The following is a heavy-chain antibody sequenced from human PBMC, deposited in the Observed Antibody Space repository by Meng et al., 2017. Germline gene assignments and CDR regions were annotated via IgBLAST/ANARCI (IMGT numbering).Heavy chain of an antibody. D-gene: IGHD6-13*01. CDR2: IYSGGST. J-gene: IGHJ3*02. V-gene: IGHV3-66*02. Sequence: GESLKISCAASGFTVSSNYMSWVRQAPGKGLEWVSAIYSGGSTYYADSVKGRFTISRDNSKNTLYLQMNSLRAEDTAVYYCARGPRYSSSWYDAFDIWGQGTMVTVSS. CDR3: ARGPRYSSSWYDAFDI. CDR1: GFTVSSNY.